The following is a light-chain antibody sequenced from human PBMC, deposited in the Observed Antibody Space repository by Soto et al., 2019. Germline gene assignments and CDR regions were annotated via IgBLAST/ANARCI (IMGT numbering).Light chain of an antibody. J-gene: IGLJ2*01. Sequence: QSALTQPRSVSGSPGQSVTLSCTGTSSDVGGYHYVSWYQHHPGKAPKIIIYDVNKRPSGVPDRFSGSKSGNTASLTISGLQTEDEADYYCCSYAGSYTLVFCGGTKLTVL. CDR2: DVN. V-gene: IGLV2-11*01. CDR1: SSDVGGYHY. CDR3: CSYAGSYTLV.